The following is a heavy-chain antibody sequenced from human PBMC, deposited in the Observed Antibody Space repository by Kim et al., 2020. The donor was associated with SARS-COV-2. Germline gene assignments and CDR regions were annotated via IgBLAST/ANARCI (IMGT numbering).Heavy chain of an antibody. CDR3: AKDQLDSGSYSAGYGMDV. D-gene: IGHD1-26*01. Sequence: KGRLTISRDKSKNTLYLQMNSLRAEDTAVYYCAKDQLDSGSYSAGYGMDVWGQGTTVTVSS. J-gene: IGHJ6*02. V-gene: IGHV3-33*03.